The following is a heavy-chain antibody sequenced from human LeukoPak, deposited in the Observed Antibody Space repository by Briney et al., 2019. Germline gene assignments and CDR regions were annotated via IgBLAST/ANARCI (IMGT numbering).Heavy chain of an antibody. Sequence: ASVKVSCKASGYTFTGYYMHWVRQAPGQGLEWMGWINPNSGGTNYAQKFQGRVTMTRDTSISTAYMELSRLRSDDTAVYYCARDRDTAIIYYFDYWGQGTLVTVPS. CDR3: ARDRDTAIIYYFDY. CDR2: INPNSGGT. V-gene: IGHV1-2*02. CDR1: GYTFTGYY. D-gene: IGHD5-18*01. J-gene: IGHJ4*02.